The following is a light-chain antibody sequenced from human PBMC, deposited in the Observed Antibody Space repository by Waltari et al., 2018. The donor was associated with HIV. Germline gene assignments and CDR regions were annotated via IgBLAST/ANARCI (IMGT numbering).Light chain of an antibody. CDR3: QVWDASSDHVF. J-gene: IGLJ2*01. V-gene: IGLV3-21*02. CDR2: DYS. Sequence: SYVLTQAPSVSVAPGQTARIPCGGNNIGRKNVHWYQQKPGQAPVVVVYDYSDRPSGIPERFSGSNSGNTATLTINRVEAGDEADYHCQVWDASSDHVFFGGGTKLTVL. CDR1: NIGRKN.